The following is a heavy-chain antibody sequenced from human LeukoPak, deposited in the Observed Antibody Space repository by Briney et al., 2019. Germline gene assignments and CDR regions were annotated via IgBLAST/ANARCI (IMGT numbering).Heavy chain of an antibody. CDR2: IYHSGST. D-gene: IGHD3-9*01. CDR3: ARDLAVLLYFGWLSTGKRGYFDY. CDR1: GYSISSGDY. V-gene: IGHV4-38-2*02. Sequence: SETLSLTCTVSGYSISSGDYCGWIRQPPGKGLEWIGSIYHSGSTYYNPSLKSRVTISVDTSKNQFSLKLSSVTAADTAVYYCARDLAVLLYFGWLSTGKRGYFDYWGQGTLVTVSS. J-gene: IGHJ4*02.